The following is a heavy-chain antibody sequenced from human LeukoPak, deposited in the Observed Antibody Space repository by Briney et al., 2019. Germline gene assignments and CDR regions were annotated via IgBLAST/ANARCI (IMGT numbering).Heavy chain of an antibody. CDR1: GFTFSSYG. D-gene: IGHD3-22*01. CDR2: ISSSGSTI. CDR3: ARQWNYYDSSAFDY. Sequence: GGSLRLPCAASGFTFSSYGMSWVRQAPGKGLEWVSYISSSGSTIYYADSVKGRFTISRDNAKNSLYLQMNSLRAEDTAVYYCARQWNYYDSSAFDYWGQGTLVTVSS. J-gene: IGHJ4*02. V-gene: IGHV3-48*04.